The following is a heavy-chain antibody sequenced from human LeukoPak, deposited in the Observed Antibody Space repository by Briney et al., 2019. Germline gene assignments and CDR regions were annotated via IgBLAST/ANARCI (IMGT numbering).Heavy chain of an antibody. CDR3: ARDVGYCSGGSCYYYGMDI. CDR2: ITSSSSYI. CDR1: GFTFSSYS. V-gene: IGHV3-21*01. D-gene: IGHD2-15*01. Sequence: GGSLRLSCAASGFTFSSYSMNWVRQPPGKGLEWVSSITSSSSYIYYADSVKGRFTISRDNAKNSLYLQMNSLRAEDTAVYYCARDVGYCSGGSCYYYGMDIWGQGTTVTVSS. J-gene: IGHJ6*02.